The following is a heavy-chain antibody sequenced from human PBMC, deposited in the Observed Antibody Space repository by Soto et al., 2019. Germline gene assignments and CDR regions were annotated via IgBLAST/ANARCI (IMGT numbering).Heavy chain of an antibody. J-gene: IGHJ2*01. D-gene: IGHD3-10*01. V-gene: IGHV3-48*01. CDR3: AKDPGGTVHWYFDL. CDR1: GFTFSSYS. Sequence: EVQLVESGGGLVQPGGSLRLSCAASGFTFSSYSMNWVRQAPGKGLEWVSYISSSSSTIYYADSVKGRFTISRDNAKNSLYLQMNSLRAEDTAVYYCAKDPGGTVHWYFDLWGRGTLVTVSS. CDR2: ISSSSSTI.